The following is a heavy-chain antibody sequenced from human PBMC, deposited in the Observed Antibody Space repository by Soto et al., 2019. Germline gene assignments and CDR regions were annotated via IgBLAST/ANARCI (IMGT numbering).Heavy chain of an antibody. CDR2: ISGSGGST. D-gene: IGHD5-18*01. CDR1: GFTFSSYA. Sequence: GGSLRLSCAASGFTFSSYAMIWVRQAPGKGLEWVSAISGSGGSTYYADSVKGRFTISRDNAKNSLYLQMNSLRAEDTAVYYCARDPLWGTAMVLWYFDLWGRGTLVTVSS. V-gene: IGHV3-23*01. CDR3: ARDPLWGTAMVLWYFDL. J-gene: IGHJ2*01.